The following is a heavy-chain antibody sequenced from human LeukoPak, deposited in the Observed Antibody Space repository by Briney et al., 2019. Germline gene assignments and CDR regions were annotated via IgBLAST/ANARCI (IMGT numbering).Heavy chain of an antibody. CDR3: ASLRRGPTVGNPHWYYYYMDV. CDR1: GYSISSGYY. D-gene: IGHD4-11*01. CDR2: FYHSGST. J-gene: IGHJ6*03. V-gene: IGHV4-38-2*02. Sequence: PSETLSLTCTVSGYSISSGYYWGWVRQPPGKGLEWIGSFYHSGSTYYNPSLKSRVTISVDTSKKQFSLKLSSVTAADTAVYYCASLRRGPTVGNPHWYYYYMDVWGKGTTVTVSS.